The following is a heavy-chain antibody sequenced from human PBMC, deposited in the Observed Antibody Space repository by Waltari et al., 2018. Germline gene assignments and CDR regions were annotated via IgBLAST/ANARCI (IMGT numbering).Heavy chain of an antibody. D-gene: IGHD5-18*01. CDR1: GGSVSLSLYY. CDR2: GYYNGTP. CDR3: ARQPWIHLRSSNGAFDS. V-gene: IGHV4-39*01. J-gene: IGHJ4*02. Sequence: QVQLQESGPGLVKPSETLSLTCAVSGGSVSLSLYYWGGFGQPPGKGLEWVGRGYYNGTPYYTPSLNARITLSAATSKTLFSLQLGSVTAADTAVYYCARQPWIHLRSSNGAFDSWGQGTLVTVSS.